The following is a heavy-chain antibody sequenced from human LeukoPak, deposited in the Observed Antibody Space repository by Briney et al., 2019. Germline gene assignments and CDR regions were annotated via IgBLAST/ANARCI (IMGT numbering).Heavy chain of an antibody. V-gene: IGHV4-34*01. Sequence: SETLSLTCAAYGGSFSGYYWSWIRQPPGKGLEWIGEINHSGSTNYNPSLKSRVTISVDTSKNQLSLKLSSVTAADTAVYYCAIESHWGLGIDYWGQGTLVTVSS. CDR3: AIESHWGLGIDY. CDR1: GGSFSGYY. CDR2: INHSGST. D-gene: IGHD7-27*01. J-gene: IGHJ4*02.